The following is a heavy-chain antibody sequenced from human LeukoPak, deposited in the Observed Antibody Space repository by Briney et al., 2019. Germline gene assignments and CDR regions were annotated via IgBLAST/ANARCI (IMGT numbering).Heavy chain of an antibody. CDR2: ISGSGGST. V-gene: IGHV3-23*01. CDR3: AKAPNPNSYGLYFQH. Sequence: PGGSLRLSCAASGFTFSSYATSWVRQAPGKGLEWVSAISGSGGSTYYADSVKGRFTISRDNSKNTLYLQMNSLRAEDTAVYYCAKAPNPNSYGLYFQHWGQGTLVTVSS. J-gene: IGHJ1*01. D-gene: IGHD5-18*01. CDR1: GFTFSSYA.